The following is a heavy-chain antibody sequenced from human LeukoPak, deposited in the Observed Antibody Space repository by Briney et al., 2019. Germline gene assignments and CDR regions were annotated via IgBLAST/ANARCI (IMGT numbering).Heavy chain of an antibody. V-gene: IGHV5-10-1*01. CDR3: ARHRGGHWLVPTRIFDY. CDR2: IDPSDSYT. CDR1: GYSFTSYW. Sequence: GESLKISCKGSGYSFTSYWISWVRQMPGKGLEWMGRIDPSDSYTNYSPSFHGHVTISADKSISTAYLQWSSLKASDTAMYYCARHRGGHWLVPTRIFDYWGQGTLVTVSS. J-gene: IGHJ4*02. D-gene: IGHD6-19*01.